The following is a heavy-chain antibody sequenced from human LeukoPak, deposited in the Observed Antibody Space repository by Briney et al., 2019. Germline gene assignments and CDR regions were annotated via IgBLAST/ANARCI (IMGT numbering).Heavy chain of an antibody. Sequence: SETLSLTCTVSGGSVRGGIYYWSWIRQPPGRGLEWIGYIYYSGSTNYNPSLKSRVTISVDTSKNQFSRKMSSVTAADTAVYYCARSRDGTRFDYWGQGTLVTVSS. V-gene: IGHV4-61*01. CDR1: GGSVRGGIYY. CDR2: IYYSGST. D-gene: IGHD5-24*01. J-gene: IGHJ4*02. CDR3: ARSRDGTRFDY.